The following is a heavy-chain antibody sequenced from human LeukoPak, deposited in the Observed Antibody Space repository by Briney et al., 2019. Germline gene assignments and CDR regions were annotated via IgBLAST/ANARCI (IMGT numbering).Heavy chain of an antibody. J-gene: IGHJ4*02. Sequence: GASVKVSCMASRYTFTDYYIHSVRQAPGQGLEWMGWINTNSGGTKYTQKFQGRVTMTRDTSISTAYLELNRLTSDDTAVYYCARVLARYGDLDYWGQGILVTVSS. CDR3: ARVLARYGDLDY. CDR2: INTNSGGT. D-gene: IGHD4-17*01. CDR1: RYTFTDYY. V-gene: IGHV1-2*02.